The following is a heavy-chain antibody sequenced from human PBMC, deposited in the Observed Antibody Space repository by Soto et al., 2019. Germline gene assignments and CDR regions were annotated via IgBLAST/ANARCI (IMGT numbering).Heavy chain of an antibody. Sequence: EVQLVESGGGLVKPGGSLRLSCAASGFTFSNAWMSWVRQAPGKGLEWVGRIKSKTDGGTTDYAAPVKGRFTISRDDSKNTLYLQMNSLKTEDTAVYYCTFTTVTTLYYYYGLDVWGQGTTVTVSS. CDR3: TFTTVTTLYYYYGLDV. V-gene: IGHV3-15*01. CDR1: GFTFSNAW. D-gene: IGHD4-4*01. J-gene: IGHJ6*02. CDR2: IKSKTDGGTT.